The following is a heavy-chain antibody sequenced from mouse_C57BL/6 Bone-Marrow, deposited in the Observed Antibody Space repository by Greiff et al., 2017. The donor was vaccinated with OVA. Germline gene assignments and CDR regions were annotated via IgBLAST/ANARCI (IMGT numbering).Heavy chain of an antibody. V-gene: IGHV10-3*01. D-gene: IGHD1-1*01. CDR2: IRSKSSNYAT. CDR1: GFTFNTYA. Sequence: EVQLVESGGGLVQPKGSLKLSCAASGFTFNTYAMHWVRQAPGQGLEWVARIRSKSSNYATYYADSVKDRFTISRYASQSILYLQMHNRNSKDTAMYDGVGRTTVVPQYFDVWGKGTTVTVSS. CDR3: VGRTTVVPQYFDV. J-gene: IGHJ1*03.